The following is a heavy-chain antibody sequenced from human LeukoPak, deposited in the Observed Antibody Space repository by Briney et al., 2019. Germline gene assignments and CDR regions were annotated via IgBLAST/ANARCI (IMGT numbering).Heavy chain of an antibody. CDR2: INWNGGST. CDR3: ARDPTAHYYYYYMDV. Sequence: PGGSLRLSCAASGSTFDDYGMSWVRQAPGKGLEWVSGINWNGGSTGYADSVKGRFTISRDNAKNSLYLQMNSLRAEDTALYYCARDPTAHYYYYYMDVWGKGTTVTVSS. J-gene: IGHJ6*03. V-gene: IGHV3-20*04. CDR1: GSTFDDYG.